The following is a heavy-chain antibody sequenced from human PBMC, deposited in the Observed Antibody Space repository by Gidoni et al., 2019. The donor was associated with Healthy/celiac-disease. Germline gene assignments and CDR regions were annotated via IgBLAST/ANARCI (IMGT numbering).Heavy chain of an antibody. CDR2: TSAYNGNT. V-gene: IGHV1-18*01. CDR1: GYTFTSYG. D-gene: IGHD4-17*01. J-gene: IGHJ4*02. CDR3: ARVSGGVTTVTTLDY. Sequence: QVQLVQSGAEVKKPGASVKVSCKASGYTFTSYGTSWVRQAPGQGLEWMGWTSAYNGNTNYAQKLQGRVTMTTDTSTSTAYMELRSLRSDDTAVYYCARVSGGVTTVTTLDYWGQGTLVTVSS.